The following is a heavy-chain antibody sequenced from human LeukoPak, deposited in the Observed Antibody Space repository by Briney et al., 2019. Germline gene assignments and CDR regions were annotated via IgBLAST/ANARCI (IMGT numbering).Heavy chain of an antibody. CDR1: GYTFTSYD. J-gene: IGHJ4*02. CDR3: ARLYCSSTSCFDY. CDR2: MNPNSGGT. V-gene: IGHV1-2*02. Sequence: GASVKVSCKASGYTFTSYDINWVRQATGQGLEWMGWMNPNSGGTNYAQKFQGRVTMTRDTSISTAYMELSRLRSDDTAVYYCARLYCSSTSCFDYWGQGTLVTVSS. D-gene: IGHD2-2*01.